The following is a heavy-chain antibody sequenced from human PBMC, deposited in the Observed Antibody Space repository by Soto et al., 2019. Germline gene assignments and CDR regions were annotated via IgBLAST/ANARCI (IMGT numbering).Heavy chain of an antibody. J-gene: IGHJ4*02. D-gene: IGHD5-18*01. CDR3: ARGGGGYSYVFPLDY. V-gene: IGHV4-34*01. CDR1: GGSFSGYY. CDR2: INHSGST. Sequence: PSETLSLTCAVYGGSFSGYYWSWIRQPPGKGLEWIGEINHSGSTNYNPSLKSRVTISVDTSKNQFSLKLSSVTAADTAVYYCARGGGGYSYVFPLDYWGQGTLVTVSS.